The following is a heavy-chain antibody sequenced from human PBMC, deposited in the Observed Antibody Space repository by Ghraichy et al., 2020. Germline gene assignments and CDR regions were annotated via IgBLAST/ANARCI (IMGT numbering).Heavy chain of an antibody. CDR1: GDSVTSNSAA. Sequence: SQTLSLTCAICGDSVTSNSAAWNWVRLSPSRGLEWLGRTYYRSKWYNDYGGSVRSRVSVSPDTSKNQFSLQLNSVTPEDTAVYFCARAIDPPRAFDFWGQGILVTVSS. J-gene: IGHJ4*02. CDR2: TYYRSKWYN. CDR3: ARAIDPPRAFDF. V-gene: IGHV6-1*01.